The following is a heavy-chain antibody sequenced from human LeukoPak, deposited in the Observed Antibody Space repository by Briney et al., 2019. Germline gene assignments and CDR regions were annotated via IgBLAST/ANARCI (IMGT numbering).Heavy chain of an antibody. J-gene: IGHJ4*02. Sequence: ASVKVSCKASGYTFTGYYMHWVRQAPGQGLEWMGRINPNSGGTNYAQKFQGRVTMTRDTSISTAYMELSRLRSDDTAVYYCARSHHSSSWCGFSYWGQGTLVTVSS. CDR2: INPNSGGT. CDR3: ARSHHSSSWCGFSY. CDR1: GYTFTGYY. D-gene: IGHD6-13*01. V-gene: IGHV1-2*06.